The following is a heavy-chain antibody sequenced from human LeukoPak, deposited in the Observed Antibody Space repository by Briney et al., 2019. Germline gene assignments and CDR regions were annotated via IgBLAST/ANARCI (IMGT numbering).Heavy chain of an antibody. CDR3: ARDASVGGMDV. V-gene: IGHV4-59*01. CDR2: IYYSGNT. Sequence: SETLSLTCTVSGGSISSYYGSWLRQPPGKGLEWIGYIYYSGNTNYNPSLKSRVTISVDTSTNQFSLKLSSVTAADTAVCYCARDASVGGMDVWGQGTTVTVSS. CDR1: GGSISSYY. J-gene: IGHJ6*02.